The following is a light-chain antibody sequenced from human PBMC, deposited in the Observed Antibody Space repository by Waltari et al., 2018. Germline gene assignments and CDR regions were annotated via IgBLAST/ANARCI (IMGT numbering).Light chain of an antibody. V-gene: IGKV3-20*01. CDR2: GAS. J-gene: IGKJ2*01. CDR1: RSVSSSY. Sequence: EIVLTQSPGTLSLSPGERATLSCRTSRSVSSSYLAWYQQKPGQAPRRVIYGASSRATGTPDRFSGSGSGADFTLTISRLEPEDFAVYYCHHYADSSYTFGQGTKLEI. CDR3: HHYADSSYT.